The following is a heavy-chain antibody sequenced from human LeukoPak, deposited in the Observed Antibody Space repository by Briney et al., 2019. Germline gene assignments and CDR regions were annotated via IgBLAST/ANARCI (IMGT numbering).Heavy chain of an antibody. Sequence: GGSLRLSRAASGFTFSSYGMHWVRQAPGKGLEWVAFIRYDGSNKYYADSVKGRFTISRDNSKNTLYLQMNSLRAEDTAVYYCASVGGGGAAVVDYWGQGTLVTVSS. D-gene: IGHD3-16*01. CDR3: ASVGGGGAAVVDY. CDR2: IRYDGSNK. CDR1: GFTFSSYG. J-gene: IGHJ4*02. V-gene: IGHV3-30*02.